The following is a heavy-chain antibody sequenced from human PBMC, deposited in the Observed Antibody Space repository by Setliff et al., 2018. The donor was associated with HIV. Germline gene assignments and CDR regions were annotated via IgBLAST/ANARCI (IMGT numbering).Heavy chain of an antibody. V-gene: IGHV4-39*01. J-gene: IGHJ5*02. CDR3: ASRVYYYDSNNFLREEGFDP. CDR1: GGSTDNNKYY. Sequence: ASETLSLTCSVSGGSTDNNKYYWTWIRQPPGKGLEWTGSIYHTGRTYYNRSLESRLTISIDTSKNQFSLKLTSVTAADTAMYYCASRVYYYDSNNFLREEGFDPWGQGTLVTVSS. D-gene: IGHD3-22*01. CDR2: IYHTGRT.